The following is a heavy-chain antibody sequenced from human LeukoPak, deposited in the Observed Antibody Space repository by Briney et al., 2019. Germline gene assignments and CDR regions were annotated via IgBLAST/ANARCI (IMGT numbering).Heavy chain of an antibody. CDR3: ARGRASAFDV. D-gene: IGHD6-25*01. Sequence: SGPTLVNPSQTLSLTCAISGDSVSSNSAAWNWIRQSPSRGLEWLGRTYYTSKWNTDYAVSVKSRIVVNPDTSKNQFSLQLNSVTSEDTAVYYCARGRASAFDVWGQGTMVTVSS. V-gene: IGHV6-1*01. CDR1: GDSVSSNSAA. J-gene: IGHJ3*01. CDR2: TYYTSKWNT.